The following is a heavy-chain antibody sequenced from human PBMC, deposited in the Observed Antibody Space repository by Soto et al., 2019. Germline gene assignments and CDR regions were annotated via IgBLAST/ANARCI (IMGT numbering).Heavy chain of an antibody. CDR3: ARTHWQPDYLEGFDF. CDR1: GFSFTGYY. J-gene: IGHJ4*02. D-gene: IGHD1-1*01. Sequence: GASVKVSCKASGFSFTGYYIHWLRQAPGQGLEWMGWINAHSGGTEYAQKFQGRVTLTRDTSIATAYLTLTSLTSDDTALYFCARTHWQPDYLEGFDFWGQGTPVTVSS. CDR2: INAHSGGT. V-gene: IGHV1-2*02.